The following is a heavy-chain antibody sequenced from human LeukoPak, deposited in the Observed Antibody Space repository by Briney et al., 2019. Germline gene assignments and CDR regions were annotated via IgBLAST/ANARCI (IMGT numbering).Heavy chain of an antibody. Sequence: GGSLRLSCAASGFTFSRYSMNWVRQAPGKGLEWVSSISSSRSYIYYADSVKGRFTISRDNAKNSLYLQMNSLRDEDTAVYYCASAGSGLYWGQGTLVTVSS. CDR3: ASAGSGLY. CDR2: ISSSRSYI. J-gene: IGHJ4*02. D-gene: IGHD6-19*01. CDR1: GFTFSRYS. V-gene: IGHV3-21*01.